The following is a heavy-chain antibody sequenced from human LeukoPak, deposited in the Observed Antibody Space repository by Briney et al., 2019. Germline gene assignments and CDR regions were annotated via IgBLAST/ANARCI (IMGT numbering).Heavy chain of an antibody. J-gene: IGHJ4*02. Sequence: GGSLRLSCAASGFTFSNYAMSWVRQAPGEGLEWVSAISGSGSSTYYADSVKGPFTISRDNSKNTLYLQMNSLRAEDTAVYYCATHGRELDYWGQGTLVTVSS. D-gene: IGHD1-1*01. CDR1: GFTFSNYA. V-gene: IGHV3-23*01. CDR2: ISGSGSST. CDR3: ATHGRELDY.